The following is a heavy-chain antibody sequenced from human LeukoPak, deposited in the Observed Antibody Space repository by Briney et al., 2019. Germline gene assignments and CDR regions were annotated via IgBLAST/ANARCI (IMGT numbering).Heavy chain of an antibody. J-gene: IGHJ5*02. V-gene: IGHV3-15*01. CDR2: IKSKTDGGTA. D-gene: IGHD5-12*01. CDR1: GFTFSNAW. CDR3: TTDRGYAGFDP. Sequence: GGSLRLSWAASGFTFSNAWMSWVRQAPGKGLEWVGRIKSKTDGGTADYAAPVKGRITISRDDSKNTLYLQMNSLKTEDTAVYYCTTDRGYAGFDPRGQGTLVTVSS.